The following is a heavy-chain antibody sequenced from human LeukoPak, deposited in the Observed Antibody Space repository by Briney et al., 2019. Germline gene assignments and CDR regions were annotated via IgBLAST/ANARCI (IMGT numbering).Heavy chain of an antibody. D-gene: IGHD6-19*01. CDR3: ARAVGRVQQWLVPSHFDY. CDR2: INPSGGST. J-gene: IGHJ4*02. Sequence: ASVKVSCKASGYTFTSYYMHWVRQAPGQGLEWMGIINPSGGSTSYAQKFQGRVTMTRDTSTSTVYMELSSLRSEGTAVYYCARAVGRVQQWLVPSHFDYWGQGTLVTVSS. CDR1: GYTFTSYY. V-gene: IGHV1-46*01.